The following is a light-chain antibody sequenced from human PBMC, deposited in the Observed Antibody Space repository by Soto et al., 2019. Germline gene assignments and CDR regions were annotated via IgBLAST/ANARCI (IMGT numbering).Light chain of an antibody. Sequence: QSVLTQPPSVSAAPGQKVTISCSGSGSNIESHYVSWYRQLPGTVPKLLIYDYNKRPSGIPERFSGSKSGTSATLGITGLQTGDEAEYYCGVWDGSLSTVLIGGGTKLTVL. V-gene: IGLV1-51*01. CDR3: GVWDGSLSTVL. CDR1: GSNIESHY. CDR2: DYN. J-gene: IGLJ2*01.